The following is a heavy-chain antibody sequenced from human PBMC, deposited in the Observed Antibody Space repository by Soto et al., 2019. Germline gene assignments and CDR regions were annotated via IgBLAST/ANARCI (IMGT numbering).Heavy chain of an antibody. J-gene: IGHJ4*02. V-gene: IGHV3-48*01. D-gene: IGHD2-2*01. Sequence: EVQLVESGGGLVQPGGSLRLSCAASGFTFSSYSMNWVRQAPGKGLEWVSYISSSSSTIYYADSVKGRFTISRDNAKNSLYLQMNSLRADDTAVYYCARFSTSCVWALDYWGQGALVTVSS. CDR2: ISSSSSTI. CDR3: ARFSTSCVWALDY. CDR1: GFTFSSYS.